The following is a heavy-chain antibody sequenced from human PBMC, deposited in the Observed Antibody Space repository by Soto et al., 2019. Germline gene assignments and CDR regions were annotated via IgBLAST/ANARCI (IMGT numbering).Heavy chain of an antibody. D-gene: IGHD3-16*02. CDR1: GYTFTSYY. CDR2: INPSGGST. V-gene: IGHV1-46*01. CDR3: ARDRALSLPRYFDY. J-gene: IGHJ4*02. Sequence: ASVKVSCKASGYTFTSYYMHWVRQAPGQGLEWMGIINPSGGSTRYAQKFQGRVTMTRDTSTSTAYMELRSLRSDDTAVYYCARDRALSLPRYFDYWGQGTLVTVSS.